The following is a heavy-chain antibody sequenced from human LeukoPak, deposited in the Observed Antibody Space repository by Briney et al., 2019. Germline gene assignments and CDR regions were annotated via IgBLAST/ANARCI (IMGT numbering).Heavy chain of an antibody. V-gene: IGHV5-51*01. CDR3: ARAGGDSYNGNWLDP. CDR1: GCIFTSYW. D-gene: IGHD5-24*01. CDR2: IYPGDSDT. Sequence: GESLKISCRGSGCIFTSYWIGWVRQMPGKGLGWMGIIYPGDSDTTYSPSFQGQVTISADKSINTASLHWSSLKASDTAMYYCARAGGDSYNGNWLDPWGQGTLVTVSS. J-gene: IGHJ5*02.